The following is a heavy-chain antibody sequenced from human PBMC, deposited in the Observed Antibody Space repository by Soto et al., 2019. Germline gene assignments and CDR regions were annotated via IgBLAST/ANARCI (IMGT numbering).Heavy chain of an antibody. CDR1: GYTFTGYY. CDR3: ARDHSSSWYGGYDY. Sequence: ASVKVSCKASGYTFTGYYMHWVRQAPGQGLEWMGWINPNSGGTNYAQKFQGWVTMTRDTSISTAYMELSRLRSDDTAVYYCARDHSSSWYGGYDYWGQGXLVTVYS. D-gene: IGHD6-13*01. V-gene: IGHV1-2*04. J-gene: IGHJ4*02. CDR2: INPNSGGT.